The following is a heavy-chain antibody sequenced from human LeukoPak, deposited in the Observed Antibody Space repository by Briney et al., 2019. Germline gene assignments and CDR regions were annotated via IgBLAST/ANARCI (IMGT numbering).Heavy chain of an antibody. CDR3: ARGGIFSRPYYFDY. J-gene: IGHJ4*02. CDR1: GGSFSDYD. CDR2: INHSGST. Sequence: SETLSLTCAVYGGSFSDYDWSWIRQPPGKGLEWVGEINHSGSTNYNPSLKSRVTISVDTSKNQFSLKLSSVTAADTAVYYCARGGIFSRPYYFDYWGQGTLVTVSS. V-gene: IGHV4-34*01. D-gene: IGHD3-9*01.